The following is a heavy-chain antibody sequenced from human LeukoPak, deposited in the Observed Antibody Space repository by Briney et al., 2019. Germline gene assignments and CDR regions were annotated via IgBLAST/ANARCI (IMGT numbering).Heavy chain of an antibody. Sequence: WGSLRLSCAASGFTVSDNYISWVRQAPGKGLEWVSVIYSGGSRTYKASVKARFSISRDNSKNTVYLQMNSVRADDTAVYYCARATLDNWGQGTLVTVSS. CDR2: IYSGGSR. CDR1: GFTVSDNY. V-gene: IGHV3-53*01. CDR3: ARATLDN. J-gene: IGHJ4*02.